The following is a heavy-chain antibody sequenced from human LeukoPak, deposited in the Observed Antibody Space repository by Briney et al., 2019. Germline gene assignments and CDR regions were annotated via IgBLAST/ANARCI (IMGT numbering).Heavy chain of an antibody. J-gene: IGHJ4*02. CDR2: IKEDGSEK. CDR3: ARSKLAVSGNYFDY. V-gene: IGHV3-7*01. Sequence: PGGSLRLSCAAPGFTFSSYWMSWVRQAPGKGLEWVANIKEDGSEKYYVDSVKGRFTISRDNAKNSLYLQMNSLRAEDTAVYYCARSKLAVSGNYFDYWGQGILVTVSS. CDR1: GFTFSSYW. D-gene: IGHD6-19*01.